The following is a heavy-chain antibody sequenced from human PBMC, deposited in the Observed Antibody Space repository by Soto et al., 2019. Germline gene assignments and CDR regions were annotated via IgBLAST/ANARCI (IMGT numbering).Heavy chain of an antibody. CDR3: AREGYYDSSGYYYSYYGMDI. CDR1: GYTFTSYG. V-gene: IGHV1-18*01. D-gene: IGHD3-22*01. J-gene: IGHJ6*02. Sequence: ASVKVSCKASGYTFTSYGISWVRQAPGQGLEWMGWISAYNDNTNYAQKGQGRVTMTTDTSTSTAYMELRSLRSDDTAVYYCAREGYYDSSGYYYSYYGMDIWGQGTTVTVSS. CDR2: ISAYNDNT.